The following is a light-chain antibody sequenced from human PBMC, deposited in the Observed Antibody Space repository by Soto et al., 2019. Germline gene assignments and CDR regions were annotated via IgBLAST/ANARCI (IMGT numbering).Light chain of an antibody. J-gene: IGKJ2*01. CDR2: WAS. CDR3: QQYYTIPRT. CDR1: QRVLKSSNKKNH. V-gene: IGKV4-1*01. Sequence: DIVMTQSPDSLAVSLGARATINCKSSQRVLKSSNKKNHLAWYQQKPGQPPKLLIYWASTRESGVPDRFSGSGSGTDFTLTSSSLQAEDVAVSYCQQYYTIPRTFGQGTKLEIK.